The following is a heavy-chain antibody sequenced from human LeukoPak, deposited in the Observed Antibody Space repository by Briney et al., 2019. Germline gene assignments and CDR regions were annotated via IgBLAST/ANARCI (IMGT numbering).Heavy chain of an antibody. V-gene: IGHV1-2*02. Sequence: ASVKVSCKASGYTFTGYYMHWVRQAPGQGLEWMGWINPNSGGTNYAQKFQGRVTMTRDTSISTAYMELSRLRSDDTAVYYCARWGRYCSGGSCYSDYWGQGTLVTVSS. CDR2: INPNSGGT. J-gene: IGHJ4*02. CDR1: GYTFTGYY. CDR3: ARWGRYCSGGSCYSDY. D-gene: IGHD2-15*01.